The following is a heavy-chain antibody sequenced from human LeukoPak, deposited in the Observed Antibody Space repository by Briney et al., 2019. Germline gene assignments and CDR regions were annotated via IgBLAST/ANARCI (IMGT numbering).Heavy chain of an antibody. CDR3: TSEDQGGFDY. J-gene: IGHJ4*02. CDR2: IKRKIDGETT. CDR1: GFTFSNAW. Sequence: KPGGSLRLSCVASGFTFSNAWMSWVRQAPIKGLKWVGRIKRKIDGETTDYAAPAKGRFTISRDDSKNTLYLQMNSLKTEDTAVYYCTSEDQGGFDYWGRGTLVTVSS. V-gene: IGHV3-15*01. D-gene: IGHD1-26*01.